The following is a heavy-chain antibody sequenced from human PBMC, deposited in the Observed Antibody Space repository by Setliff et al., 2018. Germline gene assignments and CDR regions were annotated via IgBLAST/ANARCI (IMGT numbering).Heavy chain of an antibody. Sequence: LRLSCAASGFTVSSFSMHWVRQAPVKGLEWVATISDDGTNEFYADSVKGRFTVFRDNSKNTLYLQMSSLRPDDAAVYYCARDFYSYGSRSYYKTNLDYWGQGTQVTVSS. CDR2: ISDDGTNE. D-gene: IGHD3-10*01. J-gene: IGHJ4*02. V-gene: IGHV3-30*03. CDR1: GFTVSSFS. CDR3: ARDFYSYGSRSYYKTNLDY.